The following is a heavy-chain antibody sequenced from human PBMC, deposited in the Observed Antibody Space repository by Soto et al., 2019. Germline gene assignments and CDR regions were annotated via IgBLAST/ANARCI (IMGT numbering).Heavy chain of an antibody. J-gene: IGHJ6*02. V-gene: IGHV4-34*01. D-gene: IGHD5-18*01. CDR2: INHSGST. Sequence: SETLSLTCAVYGGSFSGYYWSWIRQPPGKGLEWIGEINHSGSTNYNPSLKSRVTISVDTSKNQFSLKLSSVTAADTAVYYCARDEGYSYGLGYYYYGMDVWGQGTTVTVSS. CDR3: ARDEGYSYGLGYYYYGMDV. CDR1: GGSFSGYY.